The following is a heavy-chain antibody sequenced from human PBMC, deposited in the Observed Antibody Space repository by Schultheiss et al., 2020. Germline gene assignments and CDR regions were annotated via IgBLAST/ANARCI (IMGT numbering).Heavy chain of an antibody. CDR2: IYSGGST. V-gene: IGHV3-53*01. D-gene: IGHD3-22*01. CDR3: AKVPMAYYYDTSGHYHGDGVDV. Sequence: GGSLRLSCAASGFTFATYSMNWVRQAPGKGLEWVSVIYSGGSTYYADSVKGRFTISRDNSKNTLYLQMNSLRAEDTAVYYCAKVPMAYYYDTSGHYHGDGVDVWGQGTTVTVSS. J-gene: IGHJ6*02. CDR1: GFTFATYS.